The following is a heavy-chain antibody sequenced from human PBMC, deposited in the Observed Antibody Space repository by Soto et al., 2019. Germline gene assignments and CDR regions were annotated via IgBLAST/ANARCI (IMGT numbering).Heavy chain of an antibody. CDR3: ARDRSKEVGATEPGGFDP. V-gene: IGHV1-3*01. CDR1: GYTFTSYA. Sequence: QVQLVQSGAEVKKPGASVKVSCKASGYTFTSYAMHWVRQAPGQRLEWMGWINAGNGNTKYSQKFQGRVTITRDTSASTAYMELSSLRSEDTAVYYCARDRSKEVGATEPGGFDPWGQGTLVTVSS. D-gene: IGHD1-26*01. J-gene: IGHJ5*02. CDR2: INAGNGNT.